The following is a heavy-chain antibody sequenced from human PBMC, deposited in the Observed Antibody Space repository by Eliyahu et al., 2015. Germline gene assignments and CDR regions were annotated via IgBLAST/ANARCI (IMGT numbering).Heavy chain of an antibody. CDR2: INHSGST. Sequence: QVQLQQWGAGLLKPSETLSLTCAVYGXSFSGYYWXXXRQPXGKGLEWIGEINHSGSTNYNPSLKXRVTISVDTSKNQFSLKLSSVTAADTAVYYCARIRKGYCSGGSCYTRYYGMDVWGQGTTVTVSS. D-gene: IGHD2-15*01. CDR3: ARIRKGYCSGGSCYTRYYGMDV. CDR1: GXSFSGYY. V-gene: IGHV4-34*01. J-gene: IGHJ6*02.